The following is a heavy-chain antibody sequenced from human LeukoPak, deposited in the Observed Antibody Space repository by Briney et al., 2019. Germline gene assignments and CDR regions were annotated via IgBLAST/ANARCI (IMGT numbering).Heavy chain of an antibody. CDR1: GFTFSSYA. CDR3: AKGDSGGSYSLDC. Sequence: GGSLRLSCAASGFTFSSYAMNWVRQAPGKGLEWVSPTTAGGVSTYYADSVKGRFTISRDNSKNTLYLQMNSLTGEDTAVYYCAKGDSGGSYSLDCWGQGTLVTVSS. J-gene: IGHJ4*02. V-gene: IGHV3-23*01. CDR2: TTAGGVST. D-gene: IGHD1-26*01.